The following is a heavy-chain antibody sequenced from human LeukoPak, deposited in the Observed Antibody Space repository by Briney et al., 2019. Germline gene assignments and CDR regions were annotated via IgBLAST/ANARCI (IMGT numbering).Heavy chain of an antibody. Sequence: GRSLRLSCAASGFSFSSNGMHCVRQAPGKGLEWVAVISYDGSNKYYADSVKGRFTISRDNAKNSVYLQMNSLRAEDTAVYYCARDGGSYHFDYWGQGTLVTVSS. D-gene: IGHD2-15*01. CDR3: ARDGGSYHFDY. CDR1: GFSFSSNG. V-gene: IGHV3-30*03. CDR2: ISYDGSNK. J-gene: IGHJ4*02.